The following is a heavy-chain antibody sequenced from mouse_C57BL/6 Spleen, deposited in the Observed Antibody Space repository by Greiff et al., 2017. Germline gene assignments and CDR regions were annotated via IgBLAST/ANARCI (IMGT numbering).Heavy chain of an antibody. V-gene: IGHV1-69*01. J-gene: IGHJ3*01. CDR3: AISDYGSSHAY. CDR2: IDPSDSYT. CDR1: GYTFTSYW. Sequence: QVQLKQPGAELVMPGASVKLSCKASGYTFTSYWMHWVQQKPGQGLEWIGEIDPSDSYTNYTQKFKGKSTLTVDKSSSTAYMQLSSQTSEDSAVYYWAISDYGSSHAYWGKGTLVTVS. D-gene: IGHD1-1*01.